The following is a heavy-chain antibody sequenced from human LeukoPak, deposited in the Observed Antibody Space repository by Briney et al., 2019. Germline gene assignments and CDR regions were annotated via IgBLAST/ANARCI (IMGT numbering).Heavy chain of an antibody. D-gene: IGHD6-19*01. V-gene: IGHV1-2*02. CDR1: GYTFSDYY. CDR3: AREADYYGY. Sequence: ASVKASCKASGYTFSDYYMHWVRQAPGQGLEWMGWINPKSGGTNYAQKFQGRVTMTRDTSISTTYMELSRLRSDDTAVYYCAREADYYGYWGQGTLVTVSS. J-gene: IGHJ4*02. CDR2: INPKSGGT.